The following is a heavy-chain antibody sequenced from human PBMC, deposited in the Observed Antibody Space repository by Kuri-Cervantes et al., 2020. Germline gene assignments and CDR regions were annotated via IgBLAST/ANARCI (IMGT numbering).Heavy chain of an antibody. CDR1: GFTFSSYG. CDR2: ISHDGGNE. V-gene: IGHV3-30*18. Sequence: GESLKISCAASGFTFSSYGMHWVRQAPGKGPEWVAVISHDGGNEYYTDSVKGRFTISRDNSKNTLYLQMNSLRAEDTAVYYCAKCGLVIGWYFDLWGRGTLVTVSS. J-gene: IGHJ2*01. CDR3: AKCGLVIGWYFDL. D-gene: IGHD2-21*01.